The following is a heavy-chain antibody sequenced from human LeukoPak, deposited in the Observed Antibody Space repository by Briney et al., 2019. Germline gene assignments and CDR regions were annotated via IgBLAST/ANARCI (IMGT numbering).Heavy chain of an antibody. CDR3: ARQHSSGWYVFDY. CDR1: GGSFSGYY. D-gene: IGHD6-19*01. V-gene: IGHV4-34*01. Sequence: PSETLSLTRAVYGGSFSGYYWSWIRQPPGKGLEWIGEINHSGSTNYNPSLKSRVTISVDTSKNQFSLKLSSVTAADTAVYYCARQHSSGWYVFDYWGQGTLVTVSS. CDR2: INHSGST. J-gene: IGHJ4*02.